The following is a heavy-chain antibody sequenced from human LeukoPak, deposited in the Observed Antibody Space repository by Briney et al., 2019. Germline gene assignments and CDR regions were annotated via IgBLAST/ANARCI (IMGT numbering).Heavy chain of an antibody. V-gene: IGHV4-39*07. D-gene: IGHD5-18*01. Sequence: PSETLSLTCTVSGGSISSSSYYWGWIRQPPGKGLEWIGSIYYSGSTYYNPSLKSRVTISVDTSKNQFSLKLSSVTAADTAVYYCARDLDTAMATWGQGTLVTVSS. CDR3: ARDLDTAMAT. CDR1: GGSISSSSYY. CDR2: IYYSGST. J-gene: IGHJ4*02.